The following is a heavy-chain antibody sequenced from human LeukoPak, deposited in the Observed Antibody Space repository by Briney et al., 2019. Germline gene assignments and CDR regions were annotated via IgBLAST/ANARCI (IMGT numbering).Heavy chain of an antibody. D-gene: IGHD1-26*01. CDR1: GFTFDDYA. Sequence: GGSLRLSCAASGFTFDDYAMHWVRQAPGKGLEWVSGISWNSGSIDYADSVKGRFTISRDNAKNSLYLQLYSLRAEDSALYYCAKAGGSYSGLNYFDYWGQGTLVTVSS. CDR2: ISWNSGSI. CDR3: AKAGGSYSGLNYFDY. J-gene: IGHJ4*02. V-gene: IGHV3-9*01.